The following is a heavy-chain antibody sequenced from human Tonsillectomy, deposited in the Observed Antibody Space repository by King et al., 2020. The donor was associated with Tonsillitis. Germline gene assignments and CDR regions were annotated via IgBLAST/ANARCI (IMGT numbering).Heavy chain of an antibody. J-gene: IGHJ4*02. Sequence: VQLVESGGGLVQPGGSLRLSCGASGFTFSSYAISWVRQAPGKGLEWISGITGSGGTTNYADSVKGRFTVSRDNSKNMLYLHMNSLRAEDTAVYYCAKKNEWLCYFVYWGQGTLVTVSS. V-gene: IGHV3-23*04. CDR2: ITGSGGTT. CDR3: AKKNEWLCYFVY. D-gene: IGHD6-19*01. CDR1: GFTFSSYA.